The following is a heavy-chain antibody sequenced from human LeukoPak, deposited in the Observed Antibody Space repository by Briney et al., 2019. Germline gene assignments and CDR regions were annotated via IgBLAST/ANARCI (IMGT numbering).Heavy chain of an antibody. J-gene: IGHJ4*02. Sequence: GGSLRLSCAASGFTFSMSWMTWVRQAPGKGLEWVASINGHGSEIHYVDSVKGRFTISRDNAKNSLYLQMNSLRAEDAALYYCVRGTTYYDTSGYYGYYFDSWGQGTLVTVSS. CDR3: VRGTTYYDTSGYYGYYFDS. V-gene: IGHV3-7*03. CDR2: INGHGSEI. D-gene: IGHD3-22*01. CDR1: GFTFSMSW.